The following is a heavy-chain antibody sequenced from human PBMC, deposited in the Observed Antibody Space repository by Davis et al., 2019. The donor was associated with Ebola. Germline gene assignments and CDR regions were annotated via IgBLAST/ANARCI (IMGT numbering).Heavy chain of an antibody. CDR1: GFTFSSYG. V-gene: IGHV3-30*18. CDR3: GKDLGYYGVDV. J-gene: IGHJ6*02. CDR2: ISYDGSNK. Sequence: GESLKISCAASGFTFSSYGMHWVRQAPGKGLEWVAVISYDGSNKYYADSVKGRFTISRDNSKNTLYLQLSSLRAEDAAVYYCGKDLGYYGVDVWGQGTTVTVSS.